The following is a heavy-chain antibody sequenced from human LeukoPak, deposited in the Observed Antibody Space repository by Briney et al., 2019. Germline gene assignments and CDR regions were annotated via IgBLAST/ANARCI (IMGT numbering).Heavy chain of an antibody. Sequence: GGSLRLSCAASGFTLSTYTMNWVRQAPGKGLEWVSSISSSSNYIYYADSVKGRFTISRDDAKNSLSLQMNSLRAEDTAVYYCARGQFYYDILTGYSTFDYWGQGTLVTVSS. J-gene: IGHJ4*02. CDR3: ARGQFYYDILTGYSTFDY. D-gene: IGHD3-9*01. CDR1: GFTLSTYT. CDR2: ISSSSNYI. V-gene: IGHV3-21*01.